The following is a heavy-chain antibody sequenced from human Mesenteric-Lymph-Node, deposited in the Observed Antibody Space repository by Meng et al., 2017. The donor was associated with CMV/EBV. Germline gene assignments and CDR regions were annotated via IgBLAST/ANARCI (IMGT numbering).Heavy chain of an antibody. J-gene: IGHJ6*02. D-gene: IGHD5-24*01. CDR3: AREERKNYYYGMDV. Sequence: SETLSLTCTVSGGSISNNYWSWIRQAPGKGLEWIAYIYYTGSTNYNPSLKSRVTISVDTSKKQFSLKLSSVTAADTAVYYCAREERKNYYYGMDVWGQGTTVTVSS. CDR1: GGSISNNY. V-gene: IGHV4-59*01. CDR2: IYYTGST.